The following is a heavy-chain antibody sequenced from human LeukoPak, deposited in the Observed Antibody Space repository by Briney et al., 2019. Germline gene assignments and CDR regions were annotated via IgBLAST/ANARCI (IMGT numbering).Heavy chain of an antibody. V-gene: IGHV3-30*03. D-gene: IGHD1-26*01. CDR2: ISYDGSLA. CDR3: ARVAVGATRVDFDY. CDR1: GFTFSSYG. J-gene: IGHJ4*02. Sequence: GGSLRLSCAASGFTFSSYGMHWVRQFPDKGLEWVAVISYDGSLAYYADSMEGRFTISRDNSKNTVYLQVNSLRVEDTAVYYCARVAVGATRVDFDYWGQGTLVTVSS.